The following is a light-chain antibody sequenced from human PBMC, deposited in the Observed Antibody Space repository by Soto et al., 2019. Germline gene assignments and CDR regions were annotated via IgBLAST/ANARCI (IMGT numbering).Light chain of an antibody. V-gene: IGKV3-20*01. Sequence: EIVSTQSPGTLSLSPGERATLSCRASQSVSNNYLAWYQQKPGQAPRLLIYGASSRATGIPDRFSGSGSGTDFTLTISRLDPEDFAVYYCQQYGTSPLTFGPGTKVDIK. CDR3: QQYGTSPLT. J-gene: IGKJ3*01. CDR1: QSVSNNY. CDR2: GAS.